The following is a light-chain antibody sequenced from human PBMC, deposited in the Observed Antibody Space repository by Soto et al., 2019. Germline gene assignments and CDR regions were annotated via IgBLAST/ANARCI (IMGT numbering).Light chain of an antibody. CDR1: SSDVGTNKY. Sequence: QSALTQPASVSGSPGQSITISCTGTSSDVGTNKYVSWYQQHPGKAPQLIIYEVSNRPSWVSNRFSVSKSGNTASLTISGLQAEDEADYYCSSYTPTTWVFGGGTKLTVL. CDR2: EVS. CDR3: SSYTPTTWV. J-gene: IGLJ3*02. V-gene: IGLV2-14*01.